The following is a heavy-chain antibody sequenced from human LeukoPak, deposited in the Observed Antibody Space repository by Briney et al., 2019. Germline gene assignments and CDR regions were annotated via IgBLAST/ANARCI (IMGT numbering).Heavy chain of an antibody. Sequence: SETLSLTCTVSGGSISSGSYYWSWLRQPAGKGLEWIGRIYTSGSTNYNPSLKSRVTISVDTSKNQFSLKLSSVTAADTAVYYCARSRLVTTQEIDYWGQGTLVTVSS. J-gene: IGHJ4*02. CDR3: ARSRLVTTQEIDY. CDR2: IYTSGST. D-gene: IGHD3-9*01. CDR1: GGSISSGSYY. V-gene: IGHV4-61*02.